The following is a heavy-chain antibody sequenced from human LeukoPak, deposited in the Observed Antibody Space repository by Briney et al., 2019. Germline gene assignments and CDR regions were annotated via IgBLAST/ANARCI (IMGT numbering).Heavy chain of an antibody. Sequence: GGSLRLSCAASRFTFSSCAMTWVRQAPGKGLEWVSAISGNGGSTYYADSVKGRFTISRDNSRNTLYLQMNSLRAEDTALYYCAKCDDFWSGGVDYWAREPRSPSPQ. V-gene: IGHV3-23*01. CDR3: AKCDDFWSGGVDY. CDR2: ISGNGGST. D-gene: IGHD3-3*01. J-gene: IGHJ4*02. CDR1: RFTFSSCA.